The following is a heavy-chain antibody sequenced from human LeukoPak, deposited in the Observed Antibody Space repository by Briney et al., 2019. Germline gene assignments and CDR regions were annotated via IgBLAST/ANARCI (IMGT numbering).Heavy chain of an antibody. CDR1: GFTFRSHA. CDR3: ARDYCSSISCMDA. Sequence: GGSLRLSCAASGFTFRSHAMSWVRQAPGKGLEWVAVIWSDGNNKEHGDSVKGRFTISRDNSKNTLYLQMNSLRAEDTAMYYCARDYCSSISCMDAWGQGTTVTVSS. D-gene: IGHD2-2*01. V-gene: IGHV3-33*08. J-gene: IGHJ6*02. CDR2: IWSDGNNK.